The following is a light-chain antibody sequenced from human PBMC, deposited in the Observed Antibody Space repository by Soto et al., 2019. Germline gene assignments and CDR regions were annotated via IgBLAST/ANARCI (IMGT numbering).Light chain of an antibody. CDR2: GAS. J-gene: IGKJ1*01. CDR3: QQYGSSPWT. V-gene: IGKV3-20*01. Sequence: EIVLTQSPGTLSLSPGERATLSCRASQSVSSSYLAWYQQKPGQAPRLLIYGASSRATGIPDMFSGSGSGTDFTLTISRLEHEYFAVYYCQQYGSSPWTFGQGTKVEIK. CDR1: QSVSSSY.